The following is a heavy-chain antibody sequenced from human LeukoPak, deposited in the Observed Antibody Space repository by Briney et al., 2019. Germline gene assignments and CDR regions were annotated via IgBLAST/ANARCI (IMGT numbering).Heavy chain of an antibody. CDR1: GGSISSSGYY. D-gene: IGHD6-13*01. J-gene: IGHJ5*02. V-gene: IGHV4-39*07. CDR3: ARGRGRYSSSWYGNWFDP. CDR2: INHSGST. Sequence: PSETLSLTCTVSGGSISSSGYYWSWIRQPPGKGLEWIGEINHSGSTNYNPSLKSRVTISVDTSKNQFSLKLSSVTAADTAVYYCARGRGRYSSSWYGNWFDPWGQGTLVTVSS.